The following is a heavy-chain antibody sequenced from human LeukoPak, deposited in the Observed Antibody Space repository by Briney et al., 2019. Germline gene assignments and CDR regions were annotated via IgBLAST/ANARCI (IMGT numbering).Heavy chain of an antibody. CDR2: INSDGNST. Sequence: GGSLRLSCAASGFSFSSYWMHWGRQAPGKGLVWVSRINSDGNSTSYADSVKGRFTISRDNAENTLDLQMNSLRAEDMAGCYCSRVGGQGVDYWGQGTLVKVSS. D-gene: IGHD1-26*01. CDR1: GFSFSSYW. CDR3: SRVGGQGVDY. J-gene: IGHJ4*02. V-gene: IGHV3-74*01.